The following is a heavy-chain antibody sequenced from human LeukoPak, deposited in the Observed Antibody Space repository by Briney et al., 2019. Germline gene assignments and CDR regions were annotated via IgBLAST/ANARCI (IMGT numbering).Heavy chain of an antibody. CDR3: ARDLVTVTKGFDI. CDR2: ISYIGSI. CDR1: DDSFSSHY. V-gene: IGHV4-59*11. Sequence: SETLSLTCAVSDDSFSSHYWTWIRQPPGKGLEWIGYISYIGSINYNPSLKSRVTISIDTSKNQFSLKLSFVTAADTAVYYCARDLVTVTKGFDIWGQGTMVSVSS. J-gene: IGHJ3*02. D-gene: IGHD4-17*01.